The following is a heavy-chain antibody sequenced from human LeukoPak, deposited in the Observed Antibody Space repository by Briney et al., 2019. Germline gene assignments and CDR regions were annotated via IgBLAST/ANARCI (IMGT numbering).Heavy chain of an antibody. CDR2: IYYSGNT. CDR3: ARDEGWGSSGYYFGY. V-gene: IGHV4-59*01. D-gene: IGHD3-22*01. CDR1: GGTISNYY. Sequence: PSETLSLTCTVSGGTISNYYWNWIRQPPGKGLEWIGYIYYSGNTNYNPSLRSRVTISVDTSKIQFSLKLSSVTAADTAVYYCARDEGWGSSGYYFGYWGQGTLVTVSS. J-gene: IGHJ4*02.